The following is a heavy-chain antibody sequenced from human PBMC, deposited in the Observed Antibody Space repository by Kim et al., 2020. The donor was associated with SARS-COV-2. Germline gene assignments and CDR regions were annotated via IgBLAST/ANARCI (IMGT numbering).Heavy chain of an antibody. Sequence: GGSLRLSCAVSGFRVSGNYMSWVRQAPGKGLEWVSVFYNGDGTFYADSVKGRFTISRDKSMNTLYLQMNNVRAEDTAVYYCATRDGYNYYYFDHWGQGTLVTVSS. D-gene: IGHD5-12*01. J-gene: IGHJ4*02. CDR3: ATRDGYNYYYFDH. V-gene: IGHV3-53*01. CDR2: FYNGDGT. CDR1: GFRVSGNY.